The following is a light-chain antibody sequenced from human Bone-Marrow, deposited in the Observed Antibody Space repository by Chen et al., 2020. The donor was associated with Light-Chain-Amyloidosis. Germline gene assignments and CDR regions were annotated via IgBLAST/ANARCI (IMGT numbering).Light chain of an antibody. CDR3: GAWDSSRGIWV. Sequence: QSALTQPPSVSAAPGQKVTISCSGSSSNVGNNYVSWYRQLPGTAPKLLIYDNSKRPSGIPDRFSGSKSGTSATLGITRLQTGDEADYYCGAWDSSRGIWVFGGGTKLTVL. J-gene: IGLJ3*02. CDR1: SSNVGNNY. CDR2: DNS. V-gene: IGLV1-51*01.